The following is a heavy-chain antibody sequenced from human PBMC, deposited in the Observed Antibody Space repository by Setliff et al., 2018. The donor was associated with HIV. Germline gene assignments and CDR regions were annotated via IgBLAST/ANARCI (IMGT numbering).Heavy chain of an antibody. CDR2: INHNNGGT. CDR1: GYTFTDYY. Sequence: VASVKVSCKASGYTFTDYYIHWVRQAPGQGLEWMGRINHNNGGTNYAQKFQGRVTMTRDTSISTAYMELSRLRSDDTAVYYCARDGYYDSSGYSAFDIWGQGTMVTVS. V-gene: IGHV1-2*06. J-gene: IGHJ3*02. D-gene: IGHD3-22*01. CDR3: ARDGYYDSSGYSAFDI.